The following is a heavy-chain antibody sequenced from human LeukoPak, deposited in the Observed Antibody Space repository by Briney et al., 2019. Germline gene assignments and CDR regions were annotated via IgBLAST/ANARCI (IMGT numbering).Heavy chain of an antibody. V-gene: IGHV3-30*03. CDR3: ARGARDYVENRAFDI. CDR2: ISYDGSNK. CDR1: GFTFGSYG. J-gene: IGHJ3*02. D-gene: IGHD4-17*01. Sequence: AGRSLRLSCAASGFTFGSYGMHWVRQAPGKGLEWVAVISYDGSNKYYADSVKGRFTISRDNSKNTLYLQMNSLRAEDTAVYYCARGARDYVENRAFDIWGQGTMVTVSS.